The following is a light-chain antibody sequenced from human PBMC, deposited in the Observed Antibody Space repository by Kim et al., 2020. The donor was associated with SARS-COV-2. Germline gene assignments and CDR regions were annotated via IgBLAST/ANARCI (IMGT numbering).Light chain of an antibody. CDR2: SDD. CDR1: SSNIGSNS. CDR3: TSWDDSLNGVI. V-gene: IGLV1-44*01. J-gene: IGLJ2*01. Sequence: GQRVTISCSGSSSNIGSNSVHWYQQLPGTAPKLLIYSDDQRPSGVPERFSGSKSGTSASLAISGLQSEDETDYYCTSWDDSLNGVIFGGGTQLTVL.